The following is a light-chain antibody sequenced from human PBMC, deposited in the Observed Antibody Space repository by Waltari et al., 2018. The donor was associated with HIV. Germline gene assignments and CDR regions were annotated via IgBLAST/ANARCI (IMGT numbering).Light chain of an antibody. V-gene: IGLV1-44*01. CDR3: AAWDDRLNAYV. J-gene: IGLJ1*01. Sequence: SVLTQPPSSSGTPGQRVTISCSGSISNVGSTTVNWYQQVPGAAPKLLILNTDERPSGVPDRFSGSKSGTSASLAISGLQSEDEADYYCAAWDDRLNAYVFGTGTTVTVL. CDR1: ISNVGSTT. CDR2: NTD.